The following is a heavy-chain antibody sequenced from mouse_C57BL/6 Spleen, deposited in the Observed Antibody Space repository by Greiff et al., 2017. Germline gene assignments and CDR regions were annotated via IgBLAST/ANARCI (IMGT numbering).Heavy chain of an antibody. J-gene: IGHJ1*03. Sequence: DVKLVESGGGLVKPGGSLKLSCAASGFTFSSYAMSWVRQTPEKRLEWVATISDGGSYTYYPDNVTGRFTISRANAKNNLYLQVGNLKSEDTAMFYCARGVADYWGTGTTLTVSS. CDR2: ISDGGSYT. V-gene: IGHV5-4*03. D-gene: IGHD1-1*01. CDR3: ARGVADY. CDR1: GFTFSSYA.